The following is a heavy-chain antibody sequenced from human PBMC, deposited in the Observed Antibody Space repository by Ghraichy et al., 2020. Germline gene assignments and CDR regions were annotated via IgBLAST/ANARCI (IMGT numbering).Heavy chain of an antibody. V-gene: IGHV3-30*04. CDR2: ISYDGSNK. J-gene: IGHJ6*02. CDR3: ARARYYDFWSGYHLYGMDV. CDR1: GFTFSSYA. D-gene: IGHD3-3*01. Sequence: GGSLRLSCAASGFTFSSYAMHWVRQAPGKGLEWVAVISYDGSNKYYADSVKGRFTISRDNSKNTLYLQMNSLRAEDTAVYYCARARYYDFWSGYHLYGMDVWGQGTTVTVSS.